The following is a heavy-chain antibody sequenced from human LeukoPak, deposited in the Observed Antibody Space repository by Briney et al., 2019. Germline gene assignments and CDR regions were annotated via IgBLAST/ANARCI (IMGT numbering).Heavy chain of an antibody. CDR1: GGSIRTYF. V-gene: IGHV4-59*01. J-gene: IGHJ4*02. Sequence: NPSETLSLTCTVSGGSIRTYFWSWIRKPPGKGLEWIGYISYSGSTNYNPSLKSRVTISVDTSKNQFSLKLNSMTAADTAVYYCARGGTYALVWGQGTLVTVSS. CDR3: ARGGTYALV. CDR2: ISYSGST. D-gene: IGHD3-16*01.